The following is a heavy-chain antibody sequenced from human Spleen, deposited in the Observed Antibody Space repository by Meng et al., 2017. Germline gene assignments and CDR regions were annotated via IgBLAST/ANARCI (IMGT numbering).Heavy chain of an antibody. CDR2: ISGSGGST. J-gene: IGHJ6*02. V-gene: IGHV3-23*01. CDR1: GFTFSSYA. D-gene: IGHD2-15*01. Sequence: GESLKISCAASGFTFSSYAMSWVRQAPGKGLEWVSAISGSGGSTYYADSVKGRFTISRDNSKNTLYLQMNSLRAEDTAVYYCAKGKVVAATWTYYYGMDVWGQGTTVTSP. CDR3: AKGKVVAATWTYYYGMDV.